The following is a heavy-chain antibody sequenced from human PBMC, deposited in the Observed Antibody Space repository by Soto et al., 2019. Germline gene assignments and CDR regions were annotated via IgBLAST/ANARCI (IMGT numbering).Heavy chain of an antibody. CDR3: AKVGALPMVRGVPNYFDY. J-gene: IGHJ4*02. CDR1: GFTFSSYA. CDR2: ISGSGGST. Sequence: EVQLLESGGGLVQPGGSLRLSCAASGFTFSSYAMSWVRQAPGKGLEWVSAISGSGGSTYYADSVKGRFTISRDNSKNTLYLQMNSLRAEDTAVYYCAKVGALPMVRGVPNYFDYWGQGTLVTVSS. D-gene: IGHD3-10*01. V-gene: IGHV3-23*01.